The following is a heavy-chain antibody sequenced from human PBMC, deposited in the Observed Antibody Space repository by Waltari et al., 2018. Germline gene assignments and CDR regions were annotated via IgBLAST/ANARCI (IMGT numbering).Heavy chain of an antibody. CDR3: ARGIPYCSGGSCYSGYYYGMDV. D-gene: IGHD2-15*01. Sequence: QVQLQQWGAGLLKPSETLSLTCAVYGGSFSGYYWSWIRQPPGKGLEWIGEINHSGSTNDNPSLESRVTISVDTCKNQFSLKLGSVTAADTAVYYCARGIPYCSGGSCYSGYYYGMDVWGQGTTVTVSS. J-gene: IGHJ6*02. V-gene: IGHV4-34*01. CDR1: GGSFSGYY. CDR2: INHSGST.